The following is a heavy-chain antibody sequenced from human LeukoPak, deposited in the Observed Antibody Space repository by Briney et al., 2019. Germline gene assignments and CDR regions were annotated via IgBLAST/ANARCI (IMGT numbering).Heavy chain of an antibody. CDR1: GFTFSSYW. CDR3: ARVTPYFDC. J-gene: IGHJ4*02. V-gene: IGHV3-7*01. CDR2: IKQDGSEK. Sequence: PGGSLRLSCAASGFTFSSYWMSWVRQAPGKGLEWVANIKQDGSEKYYVDSVKGRFTISRDNAKDSLYLQMNSPRDEDTGVYYCARVTPYFDCWGQGTLVTVSS. D-gene: IGHD1-14*01.